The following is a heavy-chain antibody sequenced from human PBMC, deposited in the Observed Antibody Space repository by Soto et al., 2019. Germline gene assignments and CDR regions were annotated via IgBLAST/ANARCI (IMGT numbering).Heavy chain of an antibody. D-gene: IGHD1-1*01. CDR3: VRGDNWSDEASDY. CDR1: GDTISTGGYS. V-gene: IGHV4-30-2*01. CDR2: TYHSGNP. Sequence: SETLSLTCGVSGDTISTGGYSWAWIRQPPGKALEWIGHTYHSGNPYYNPSLKSRVIIPVDRSNNTLYLQMNNLRAEDTAIYYCVRGDNWSDEASDYWGQGTLVTVSS. J-gene: IGHJ4*02.